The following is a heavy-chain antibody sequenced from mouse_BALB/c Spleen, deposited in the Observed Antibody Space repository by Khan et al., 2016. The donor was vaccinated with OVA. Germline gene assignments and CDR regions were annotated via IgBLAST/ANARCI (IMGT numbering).Heavy chain of an antibody. CDR1: GYSFTGYF. J-gene: IGHJ2*01. CDR3: TRIYRSDFDY. Sequence: EVQLQQSGPELVKPGASVKISCKASGYSFTGYFMNWVMQSHGKSLEWIGRINPHIGETFYNQKFTGKATLTVDESSSTAHMELRRLASEDSAVYYCTRIYRSDFDYWGQGTTLTVSS. D-gene: IGHD1-1*01. CDR2: INPHIGET. V-gene: IGHV1-20*02.